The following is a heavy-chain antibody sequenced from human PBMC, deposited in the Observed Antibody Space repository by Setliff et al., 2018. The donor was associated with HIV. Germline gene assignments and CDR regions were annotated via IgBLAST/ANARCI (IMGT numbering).Heavy chain of an antibody. J-gene: IGHJ4*02. D-gene: IGHD1-26*01. V-gene: IGHV1-8*01. Sequence: ASVKVSCKASGYTFTSSDINWVRQATGQGLEWMGWMNPNSGNTGYAQKFQGRVTMTRDTSISTAYMELSSLRYDDTAVYYCARDTVRATFPDYWGQGTLVTVSS. CDR1: GYTFTSSD. CDR2: MNPNSGNT. CDR3: ARDTVRATFPDY.